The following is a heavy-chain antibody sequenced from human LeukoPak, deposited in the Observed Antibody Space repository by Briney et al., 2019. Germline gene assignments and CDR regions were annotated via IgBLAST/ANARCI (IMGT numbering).Heavy chain of an antibody. J-gene: IGHJ3*02. V-gene: IGHV3-23*01. CDR1: GFSFSTYA. CDR3: AKDYLPDDDYVWGSYRRDAFDI. Sequence: GGSLRLSCAASGFSFSTYAMSWVRQAPGKGLEWVSAISGSASGVTTYYADSVKGRFTISRDNSKNTLYLQMNSLRAEDTAVYYCAKDYLPDDDYVWGSYRRDAFDIWGQGTMVTVSS. D-gene: IGHD3-16*02. CDR2: ISGSASGVTT.